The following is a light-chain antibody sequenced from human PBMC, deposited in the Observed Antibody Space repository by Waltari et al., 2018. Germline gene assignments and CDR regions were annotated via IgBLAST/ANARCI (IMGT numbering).Light chain of an antibody. V-gene: IGLV1-40*01. CDR1: SSNFGANYD. CDR3: QSFDSSLSASV. Sequence: QSVLTQPPSMSGAPGQKVTIPCTGGSSNFGANYDVHWYQQFPGTAPKLLIFGNTNRPSGVPGRFSGSRSGTSASLAIAGLRSEDEAVYYCQSFDSSLSASVFGGGTKLTVL. CDR2: GNT. J-gene: IGLJ3*02.